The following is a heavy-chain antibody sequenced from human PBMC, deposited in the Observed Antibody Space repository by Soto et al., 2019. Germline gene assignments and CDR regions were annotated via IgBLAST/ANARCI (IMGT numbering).Heavy chain of an antibody. CDR2: IYPGDSDT. Sequence: PGESLKISCKGSGYSFTSYWIGWVRQMPGKGLEWMGIIYPGDSDTRYSPSFQGQVTISADKSISTAYLQWSSLKASDTAMYYCARHGRDYYDRSGHKHPGGMDVWGQGTTVTVSS. CDR1: GYSFTSYW. V-gene: IGHV5-51*01. CDR3: ARHGRDYYDRSGHKHPGGMDV. D-gene: IGHD3-22*01. J-gene: IGHJ6*02.